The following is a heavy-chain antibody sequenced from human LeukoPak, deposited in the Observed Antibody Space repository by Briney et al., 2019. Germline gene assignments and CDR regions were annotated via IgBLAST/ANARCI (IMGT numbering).Heavy chain of an antibody. V-gene: IGHV4-59*01. J-gene: IGHJ3*02. CDR3: VKLQKHYRDTSGAWSYDAFDI. CDR1: GASISGYF. CDR2: IYYTGIT. Sequence: SETLSLTCSVSGASISGYFWSWIRQPPGKGLDWIGYIYYTGITNYNPSLNNRVTMSADTSKNQLSLRLTSATAADTAMYYCVKLQKHYRDTSGAWSYDAFDIWGQDTMVTVSP. D-gene: IGHD3-22*01.